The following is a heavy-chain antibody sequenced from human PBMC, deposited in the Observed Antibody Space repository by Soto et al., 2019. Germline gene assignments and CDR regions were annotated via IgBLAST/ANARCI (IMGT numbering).Heavy chain of an antibody. CDR1: GGSVSSGDFY. CDR2: IYYSGNT. Sequence: QVQLQESGPGLVTPSETLSLTCTVSGGSVSSGDFYWSWIRQPPGKGLEWIGYIYYSGNTYYNPSLKSRVTISVDTSKNQFSMKLSSVTAADTAVYYCARVPRELEPTVWFDPWGQGTLVTVSS. V-gene: IGHV4-30-4*01. CDR3: ARVPRELEPTVWFDP. J-gene: IGHJ5*02. D-gene: IGHD1-1*01.